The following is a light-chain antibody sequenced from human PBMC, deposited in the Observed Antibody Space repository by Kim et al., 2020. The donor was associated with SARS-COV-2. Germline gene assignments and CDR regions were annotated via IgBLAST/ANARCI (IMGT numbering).Light chain of an antibody. Sequence: ALGQAVRNTCQGDSLRSYYASWYQQRPGQAPVLVIYGKNNRPSGIPDRFSGSSSGNTASLTITGAQAEDEADYYCNSRDSSGNHLVFGGGTQLTVL. CDR1: SLRSYY. CDR2: GKN. V-gene: IGLV3-19*01. J-gene: IGLJ3*02. CDR3: NSRDSSGNHLV.